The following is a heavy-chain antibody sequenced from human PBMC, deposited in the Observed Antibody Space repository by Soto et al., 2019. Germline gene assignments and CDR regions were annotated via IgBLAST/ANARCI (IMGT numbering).Heavy chain of an antibody. CDR2: ISYDGSNK. CDR3: AKDRFVAARPGHWFDP. Sequence: PGGSLRLSCAASGFTFSSYGMHWVRQAPGKGLEWVAVISYDGSNKYYADSVKGRFTISIDNSKNTLYLQMNSLRAEDTAVYYCAKDRFVAARPGHWFDPWGQGTLVTVSS. V-gene: IGHV3-30*18. J-gene: IGHJ5*02. D-gene: IGHD6-6*01. CDR1: GFTFSSYG.